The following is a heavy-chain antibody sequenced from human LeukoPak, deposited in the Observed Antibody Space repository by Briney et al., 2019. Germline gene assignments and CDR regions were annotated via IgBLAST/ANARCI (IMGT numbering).Heavy chain of an antibody. D-gene: IGHD1-26*01. CDR3: ARDRYSGSPGDY. V-gene: IGHV1-2*02. CDR1: GYTFTGYY. CDR2: INPNSGGT. J-gene: IGHJ4*02. Sequence: ASVKVSCKASGYTFTGYYMHWVRQAPGQGLEWMGWINPNSGGTNYAQKFQGRVTMTRDTSISTAYMELSRLRSDDTAVYYCARDRYSGSPGDYWGQGTLVTVSS.